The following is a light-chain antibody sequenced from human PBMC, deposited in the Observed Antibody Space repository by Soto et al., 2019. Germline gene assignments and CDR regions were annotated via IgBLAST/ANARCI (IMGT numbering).Light chain of an antibody. CDR2: WAS. J-gene: IGKJ4*01. V-gene: IGKV4-1*01. CDR1: QSVLYSSSKKKY. CDR3: QQYYSTPLT. Sequence: DIVMTQSPDSLAVSLGERATINCKSSQSVLYSSSKKKYLAWYQQKPGQPPKLLIYWASTRESGVPDRFSGSGSGTDFTLTISSLQAEDVAVYYCQQYYSTPLTFGGGTKVEIK.